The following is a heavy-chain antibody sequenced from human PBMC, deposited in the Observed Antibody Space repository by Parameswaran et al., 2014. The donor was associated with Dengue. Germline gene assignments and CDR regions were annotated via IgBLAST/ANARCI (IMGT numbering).Heavy chain of an antibody. J-gene: IGHJ2*01. CDR3: ARGWYWYFDL. D-gene: IGHD2-15*01. V-gene: IGHV3-48*02. CDR2: ISSGSSTI. Sequence: VRQAPGKGLEWVSYISSGSSTIYYADSVKGRFTISRDNAKNSLYLQMNSLRDEDTAVYYCARGWYWYFDLWGRGTLGHRLL.